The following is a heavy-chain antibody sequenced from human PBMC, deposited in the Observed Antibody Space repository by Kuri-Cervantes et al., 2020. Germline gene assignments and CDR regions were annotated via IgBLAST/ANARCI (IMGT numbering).Heavy chain of an antibody. Sequence: GESLKISCAASGFSVSTNYMTWVRQAPNKGLEWVSAISGSGGSTYYADSVKGRFTISRDNSKNTLYLQMNSLRAEDTAVYYCAKDLAYSSNWSPFDYWGQGTLVTVSS. J-gene: IGHJ4*02. CDR1: GFSVSTNY. V-gene: IGHV3-23*01. CDR2: ISGSGGST. CDR3: AKDLAYSSNWSPFDY. D-gene: IGHD6-13*01.